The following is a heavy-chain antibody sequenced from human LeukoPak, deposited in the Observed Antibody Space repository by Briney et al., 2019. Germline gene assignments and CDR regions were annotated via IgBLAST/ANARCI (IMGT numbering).Heavy chain of an antibody. CDR2: INHSGST. J-gene: IGHJ6*02. Sequence: PSETLSLTCAVYGGSFSGYYWSWIRQPPGKGLEWIGEINHSGSTNYNPSLKSRVTISVDTSKNQFSLKLSSVTAADTAVYYCARAPCTSCLYYYYYYGMDVWGQGTTVTVSS. D-gene: IGHD2-2*01. V-gene: IGHV4-34*01. CDR3: ARAPCTSCLYYYYYYGMDV. CDR1: GGSFSGYY.